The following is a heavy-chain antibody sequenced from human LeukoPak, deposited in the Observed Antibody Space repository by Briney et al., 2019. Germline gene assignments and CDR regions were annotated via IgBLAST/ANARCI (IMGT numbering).Heavy chain of an antibody. D-gene: IGHD3-22*01. CDR1: GFTFSSYA. Sequence: GGSLRLSCAASGFTFSSYAMSWVRQAPGKGLEWVSTIGHSGADTYYSDSVKGRFTISRDNSKDTLYLQMNSLRAEDTAVYYCARSTYYYNKGCFHYWGQGTLVTVSS. J-gene: IGHJ4*02. CDR3: ARSTYYYNKGCFHY. CDR2: IGHSGADT. V-gene: IGHV3-23*01.